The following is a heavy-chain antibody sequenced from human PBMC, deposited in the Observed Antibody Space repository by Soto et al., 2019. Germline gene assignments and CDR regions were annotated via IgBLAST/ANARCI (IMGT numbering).Heavy chain of an antibody. Sequence: GESLKISCKGSGYSYTRYWIGRVRQMPGKGLEWMGIIYPGDSDTRYSPSFQGQVTISADKSISTAYLQWSSLKASDTAMYYCARPTAYCGGDCFPEYAFDIWGQGTMVTVSS. J-gene: IGHJ3*02. CDR3: ARPTAYCGGDCFPEYAFDI. CDR2: IYPGDSDT. CDR1: GYSYTRYW. D-gene: IGHD2-21*02. V-gene: IGHV5-51*01.